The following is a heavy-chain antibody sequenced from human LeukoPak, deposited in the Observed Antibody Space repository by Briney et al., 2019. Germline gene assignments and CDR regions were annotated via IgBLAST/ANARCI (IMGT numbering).Heavy chain of an antibody. J-gene: IGHJ3*02. V-gene: IGHV1-8*03. D-gene: IGHD3-22*01. CDR2: MNPNSGNT. CDR1: GYTFTSYD. Sequence: GASVKVSCKASGYTFTSYDINWVRQATGQGLEWMRWMNPNSGNTGYAQKFQGRVTITRNTSISTAYMELSSLRSDDTAVYYCARDKGGFYYYETVYAFDIWGQGTMVTVSS. CDR3: ARDKGGFYYYETVYAFDI.